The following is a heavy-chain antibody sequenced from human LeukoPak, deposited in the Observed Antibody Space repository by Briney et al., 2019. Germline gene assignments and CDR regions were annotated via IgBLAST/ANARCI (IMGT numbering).Heavy chain of an antibody. CDR1: GFTFSSYS. CDR3: ANLRYSSGWYEGDS. Sequence: GGSLRLSCAASGFTFSSYSMNWVRQAPGKGLEWVSDISTSGNTIYNADVKGRFTISRDNAKNSLYLQMNSLRAEDTAVYYCANLRYSSGWYEGDSWGQGTLVTVSS. J-gene: IGHJ4*02. V-gene: IGHV3-48*01. D-gene: IGHD6-19*01. CDR2: ISTSGNTI.